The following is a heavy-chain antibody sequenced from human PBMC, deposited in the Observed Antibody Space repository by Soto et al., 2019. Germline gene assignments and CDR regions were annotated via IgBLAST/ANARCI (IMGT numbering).Heavy chain of an antibody. D-gene: IGHD1-1*01. CDR3: ALAGDWNYVHDF. V-gene: IGHV3-74*03. CDR2: INSDGARI. Sequence: GRSLRLSCAASGFTFTHSRIHWARQPPGKGLEWVGRINSDGARIEYGDSVKGRFTISRDTAHNMVCLQMNSLTDEDSGVHSCALAGDWNYVHDFWGQGTLVTVSS. J-gene: IGHJ4*02. CDR1: GFTFTHSR.